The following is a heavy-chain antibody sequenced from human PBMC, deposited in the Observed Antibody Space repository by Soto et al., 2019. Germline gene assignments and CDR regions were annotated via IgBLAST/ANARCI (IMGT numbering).Heavy chain of an antibody. CDR1: GYGFRNFW. J-gene: IGHJ5*02. Sequence: PGESLKISCKASGYGFRNFWISWVRQMPGKGLEWMGRIDPSDSFTNYSPSFEGHVTISSDRSLSIAYLQWTSLQASDSAMYYCSTHRPYDYDGNDYYSMWFDPWGQGTLVTVSS. V-gene: IGHV5-10-1*01. D-gene: IGHD3-22*01. CDR2: IDPSDSFT. CDR3: STHRPYDYDGNDYYSMWFDP.